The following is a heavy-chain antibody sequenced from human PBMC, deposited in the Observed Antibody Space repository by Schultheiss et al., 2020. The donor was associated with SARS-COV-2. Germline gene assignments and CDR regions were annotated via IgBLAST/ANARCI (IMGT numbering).Heavy chain of an antibody. Sequence: GGSLRLSCVTSGFTFSSHAMSWVRQTPGKGLEWVSGISGSGGATYYADSVTGRFIISRDDSKNTLLLQMNSLRAEDTAVYYCARDQVPVVAATPGYWGQGTLVTVSS. J-gene: IGHJ4*02. CDR1: GFTFSSHA. D-gene: IGHD2-15*01. CDR3: ARDQVPVVAATPGY. V-gene: IGHV3-23*01. CDR2: ISGSGGAT.